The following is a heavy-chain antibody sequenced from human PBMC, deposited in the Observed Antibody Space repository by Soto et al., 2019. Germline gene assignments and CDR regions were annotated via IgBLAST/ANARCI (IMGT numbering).Heavy chain of an antibody. Sequence: SETLSLACNVSGGSVGSSSYYWGWIRQAPGKGLEWIVSTYYSTGTYYNPSLKSRVTTSLDASKNQFSLTVTSVTAADTAIYYCARHASRGYSSSWYFEDWGQGTPVTVSS. CDR3: ARHASRGYSSSWYFED. CDR2: TYYSTGT. CDR1: GGSVGSSSYY. V-gene: IGHV4-39*01. J-gene: IGHJ4*02. D-gene: IGHD6-13*01.